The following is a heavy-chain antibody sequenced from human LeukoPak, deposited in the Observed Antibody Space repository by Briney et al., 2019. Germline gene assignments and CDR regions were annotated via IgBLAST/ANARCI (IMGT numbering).Heavy chain of an antibody. V-gene: IGHV3-30-3*01. J-gene: IGHJ6*02. D-gene: IGHD6-19*01. Sequence: QPGRSLRLSCAASGFTFSSYAMHWVRQAPGKGLEWVAVISYDGSNKYYADSVKGRFTISRDNSKNTLYLQMNSLRAEDTAVYYCAKVGTGGSGWPPYYYYYGMDVWGQGTTVTVSS. CDR1: GFTFSSYA. CDR2: ISYDGSNK. CDR3: AKVGTGGSGWPPYYYYYGMDV.